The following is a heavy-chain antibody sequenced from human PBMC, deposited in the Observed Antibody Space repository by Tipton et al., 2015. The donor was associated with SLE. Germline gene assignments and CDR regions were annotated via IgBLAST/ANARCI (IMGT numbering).Heavy chain of an antibody. CDR2: IYSGGST. D-gene: IGHD4-23*01. CDR1: GFTVSSNY. J-gene: IGHJ3*02. Sequence: SLRLSCAASGFTVSSNYMSWVRQAPGKGLEWVSVIYSGGSTYYADSVQGRFTISRHNSKNTLYLQMNSLRAEDTAVYYCAREYGGNEASGAFDIWGQGTMVSVSS. CDR3: AREYGGNEASGAFDI. V-gene: IGHV3-53*04.